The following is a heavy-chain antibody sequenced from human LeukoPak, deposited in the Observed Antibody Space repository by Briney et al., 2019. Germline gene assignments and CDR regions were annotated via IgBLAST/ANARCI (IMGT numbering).Heavy chain of an antibody. Sequence: ASVKVSCKASGYTFIYYYIYWVRQAPGQGLEWMGWINPNSGGTNYAQKFQGRVTMTRDTSITTAYMELSRLRPDDTAVYYCAREGYCSGGNCPVEHWGQGTLVTVSS. D-gene: IGHD2-15*01. CDR3: AREGYCSGGNCPVEH. CDR2: INPNSGGT. CDR1: GYTFIYYY. J-gene: IGHJ4*02. V-gene: IGHV1-2*02.